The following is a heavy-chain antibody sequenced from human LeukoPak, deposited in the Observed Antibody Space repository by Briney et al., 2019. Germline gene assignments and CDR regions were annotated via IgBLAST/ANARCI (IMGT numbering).Heavy chain of an antibody. D-gene: IGHD6-13*01. V-gene: IGHV3-23*01. Sequence: GGSLRLSCAASGFRFGSYAMIWVRQAPGKGLEWGSHISASGGSTYYADSVKGRFTISSVNSKNTLYLQMNSLRAEDTAIYYCAKDGKKYGSTWDFDYWGQGTLVTVSS. CDR3: AKDGKKYGSTWDFDY. CDR2: ISASGGST. CDR1: GFRFGSYA. J-gene: IGHJ4*02.